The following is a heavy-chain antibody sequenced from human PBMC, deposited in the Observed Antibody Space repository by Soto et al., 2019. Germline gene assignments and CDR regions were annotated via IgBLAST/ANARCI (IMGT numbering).Heavy chain of an antibody. V-gene: IGHV2-5*02. CDR2: IYWDDDK. CDR3: AHSVVAGLGYYFDY. D-gene: IGHD6-19*01. CDR1: GFSLSSTRVA. J-gene: IGHJ4*02. Sequence: QISLMESGPTLVKPTQTLTLTCTFSGFSLSSTRVAVGWIRQPPGKALEWLALIYWDDDKRYSPFLKSRLTITKDTSKNQVDLTMTNMDPVDTATYYCAHSVVAGLGYYFDYWGQGTLVTVSS.